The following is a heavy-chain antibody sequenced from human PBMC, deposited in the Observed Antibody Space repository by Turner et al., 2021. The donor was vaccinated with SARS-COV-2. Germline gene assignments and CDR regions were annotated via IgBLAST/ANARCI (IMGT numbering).Heavy chain of an antibody. V-gene: IGHV4-39*01. D-gene: IGHD3-10*01. Sequence: QLQLQESGPGLVKASETLSLTCPVPGGSISSSSYYWGWLRQPTGKGLEWIGSSYDTGCTYYNLSLKSRVSISVDTSKNQFCQKLSFVTAADTSAYYCATDYCSGGYYFDQWGQGTLVTVSS. CDR3: ATDYCSGGYYFDQ. J-gene: IGHJ4*02. CDR2: SYDTGCT. CDR1: GGSISSSSYY.